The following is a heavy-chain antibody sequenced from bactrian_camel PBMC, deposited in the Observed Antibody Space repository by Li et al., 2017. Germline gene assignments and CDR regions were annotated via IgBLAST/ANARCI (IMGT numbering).Heavy chain of an antibody. V-gene: IGHV3S53*01. CDR3: ALRWNFCAVNSDAYIT. CDR2: IARIGTT. CDR1: GPDLNFAC. D-gene: IGHD1*01. J-gene: IGHJ6*01. Sequence: HVQLVESGGGSVQAGGALRLSCTASGPDLNFACMGWFRQAPAKEREVVAVIARIGTTAYADSVKGRFTISKDNPKSTLYLQMSSLKPEDSAMYYCALRWNFCAVNSDAYITWGQGTQVTVS.